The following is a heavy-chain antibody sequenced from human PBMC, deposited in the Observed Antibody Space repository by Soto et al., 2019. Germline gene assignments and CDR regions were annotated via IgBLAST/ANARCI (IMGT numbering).Heavy chain of an antibody. CDR3: ARQSSVATRKRQLDY. Sequence: EVQLLESGGGLVQPGGSLRLSCAASGFTFNNYAMSWVRQAPGKGLEWVSAISGSGGSTYYADSVKGRFTISRDNSKNTLYLQMNSLRAEDTAVYYCARQSSVATRKRQLDYWGQGTLVTVSS. CDR1: GFTFNNYA. D-gene: IGHD5-12*01. CDR2: ISGSGGST. J-gene: IGHJ4*02. V-gene: IGHV3-23*01.